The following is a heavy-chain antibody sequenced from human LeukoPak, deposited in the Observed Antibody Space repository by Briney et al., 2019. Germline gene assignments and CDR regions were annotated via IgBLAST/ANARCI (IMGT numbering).Heavy chain of an antibody. V-gene: IGHV4-39*01. CDR3: ARSARGKDWSSYMDV. J-gene: IGHJ6*03. Sequence: SETLSLTCTVSGGSISSSSYYWGWIRQPPGKGLEWIGSIYYSGSTYYNPSLKSRVTISVDTSKNQFSLKLSSVTAADTAVYYCARSARGKDWSSYMDVWGKGTTVTVSS. CDR1: GGSISSSSYY. CDR2: IYYSGST. D-gene: IGHD3/OR15-3a*01.